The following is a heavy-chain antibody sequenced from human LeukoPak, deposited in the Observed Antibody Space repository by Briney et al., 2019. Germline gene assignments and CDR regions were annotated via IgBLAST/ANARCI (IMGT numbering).Heavy chain of an antibody. CDR3: AREVGGSADL. D-gene: IGHD3-16*01. V-gene: IGHV4-31*03. Sequence: SETLSLTCTFSGGSISSGGYYWSWIRQHPGKGLEWIGYIYYSGSTYYNPSLKSRVTISVDTSKNRFSLKLSSVTAADTAVYYCAREVGGSADLWGRGTLVTVSS. CDR1: GGSISSGGYY. J-gene: IGHJ2*01. CDR2: IYYSGST.